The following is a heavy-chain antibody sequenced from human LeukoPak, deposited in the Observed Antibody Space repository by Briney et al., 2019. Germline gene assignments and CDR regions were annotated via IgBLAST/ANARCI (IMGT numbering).Heavy chain of an antibody. J-gene: IGHJ4*02. CDR3: ARDLIYYFDY. CDR2: ISYDGSNK. Sequence: GGSLRLSCEASGFTFSSYAMNWVRQAPGKGLEWVAVISYDGSNKYYADSVKGRFTISRDNSKNTLYLQMNSLRAEDTAVYYCARDLIYYFDYWGQGTLVTVSS. CDR1: GFTFSSYA. V-gene: IGHV3-30-3*01.